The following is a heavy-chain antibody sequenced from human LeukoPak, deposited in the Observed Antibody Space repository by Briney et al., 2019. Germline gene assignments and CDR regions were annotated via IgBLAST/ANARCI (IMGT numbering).Heavy chain of an antibody. D-gene: IGHD1-26*01. CDR2: ITDSGSTI. J-gene: IGHJ2*01. Sequence: GGSLRLSCAASGFTFSSYAMNWVRQAPGKGLEWVSYITDSGSTIYYADSVKGRFTISRDNAKNSLYLQMNSLRAEDTAVYYCARGEIVGALANWYFDLWGRGTLVTVSS. CDR3: ARGEIVGALANWYFDL. V-gene: IGHV3-48*03. CDR1: GFTFSSYA.